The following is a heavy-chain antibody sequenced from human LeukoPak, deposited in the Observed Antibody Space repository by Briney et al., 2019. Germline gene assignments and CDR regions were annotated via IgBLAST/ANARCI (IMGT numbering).Heavy chain of an antibody. V-gene: IGHV1-2*06. CDR1: GYTFTGYY. D-gene: IGHD3-10*01. J-gene: IGHJ4*02. Sequence: ASVKVSCKASGYTFTGYYIHWIRQAAGQGLEWMGRINCKDGGTNYTQKSQGRAAMTRDTSINTAYLELSSLISDDTAVYYGARGAVRDSWGQGTLIVVSS. CDR3: ARGAVRDS. CDR2: INCKDGGT.